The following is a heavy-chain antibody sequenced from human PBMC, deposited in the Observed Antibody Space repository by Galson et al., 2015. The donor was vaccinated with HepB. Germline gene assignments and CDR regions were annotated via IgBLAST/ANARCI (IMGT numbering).Heavy chain of an antibody. D-gene: IGHD4-17*01. J-gene: IGHJ4*02. CDR1: GFTFSNAW. Sequence: SLRLSCAASGFTFSNAWMSWVRQAPGKGLEWVGRIKSKTDGGTTDYAAPVKGRFTISRDDSKNTLYLQMNSLKTEGTAVYYCTTDYGDYLKGGYWGQGTLVTVSS. V-gene: IGHV3-15*01. CDR2: IKSKTDGGTT. CDR3: TTDYGDYLKGGY.